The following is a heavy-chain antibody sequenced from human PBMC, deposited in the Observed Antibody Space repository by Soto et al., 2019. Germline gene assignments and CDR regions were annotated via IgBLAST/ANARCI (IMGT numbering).Heavy chain of an antibody. CDR3: ARDRVYSRPVDWFDP. D-gene: IGHD6-13*01. V-gene: IGHV4-59*01. J-gene: IGHJ5*02. CDR2: IYYSGST. Sequence: PSETLSLTCTVSGGSISSYYCSWIRQPPGKGLEWIGYIYYSGSTNYNPSLKSRGTISVDTSKNQFSLKLSSVTAADTAVYYCARDRVYSRPVDWFDPWGQGTLVTVSS. CDR1: GGSISSYY.